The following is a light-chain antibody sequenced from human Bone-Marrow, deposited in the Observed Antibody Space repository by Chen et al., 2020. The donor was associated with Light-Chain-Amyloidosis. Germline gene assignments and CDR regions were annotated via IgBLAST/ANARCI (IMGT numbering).Light chain of an antibody. J-gene: IGLJ3*02. CDR3: QSYQGSSQGV. Sequence: NFMLTQPHSVSESPGKTVIISCTRSSGSIATNYVQWYQQRPGSSPTTVIYEDDQRPAGVPDRFSSAIDRSSNSASLTISGRKAEDEAGYYCQSYQGSSQGVFGGGTKLTVL. V-gene: IGLV6-57*01. CDR2: EDD. CDR1: SGSIATNY.